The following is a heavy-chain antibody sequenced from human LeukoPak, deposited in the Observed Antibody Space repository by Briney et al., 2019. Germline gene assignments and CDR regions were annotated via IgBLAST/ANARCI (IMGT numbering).Heavy chain of an antibody. J-gene: IGHJ4*02. CDR3: ARDRYYDSSGPSDY. D-gene: IGHD3-22*01. CDR1: GFTFSSYT. CDR2: ISSSSSYI. Sequence: GGSLRLSCAASGFTFSSYTMNWVRQAPGKGLEWVSSISSSSSYIYYADSVKGRFTISRDNAKSSLYLQMNSLRAEDTAMYYCARDRYYDSSGPSDYWGQGTLVTVSS. V-gene: IGHV3-21*01.